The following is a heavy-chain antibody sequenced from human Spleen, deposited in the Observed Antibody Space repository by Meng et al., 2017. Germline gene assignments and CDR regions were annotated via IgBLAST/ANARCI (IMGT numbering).Heavy chain of an antibody. CDR3: AGPRGYSYGYRAFDI. D-gene: IGHD5-18*01. CDR1: GGSFRGYY. J-gene: IGHJ3*02. V-gene: IGHV4-34*01. Sequence: QVHVKLGGAGLLKPSETRSLTCAVYGGSFRGYYWSWIRQPPGKGLEWIGEINHSGSTNYNPSLKSRVTISVDTSKNQFSLKLSSVTAADTAVYYCAGPRGYSYGYRAFDIWGQGTMVTVSS. CDR2: INHSGST.